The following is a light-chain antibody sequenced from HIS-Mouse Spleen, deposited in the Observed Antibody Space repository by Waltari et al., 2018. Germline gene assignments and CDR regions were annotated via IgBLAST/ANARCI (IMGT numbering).Light chain of an antibody. Sequence: SYELTQPPSVSVSPGQTARITCSGDALPKKYAYWYQQKSGQAPVLVIYEDSKRPSGIPAWFSGSSSGTMATLTISGAQVEDEADYYCYSTDSSGNHRVFGGGTKLTVL. J-gene: IGLJ2*01. V-gene: IGLV3-10*01. CDR1: ALPKKY. CDR3: YSTDSSGNHRV. CDR2: EDS.